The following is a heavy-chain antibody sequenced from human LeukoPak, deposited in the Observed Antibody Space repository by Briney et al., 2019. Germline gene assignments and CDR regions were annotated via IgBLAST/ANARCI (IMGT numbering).Heavy chain of an antibody. CDR3: ARVAVAGLNWFDP. J-gene: IGHJ5*02. CDR2: IYTSGST. V-gene: IGHV4-4*07. Sequence: PSEPLSLTCTVSGGSISSYYWSWIRQPAGKGREWIGRIYTSGSTNYNPSLKSRVTMSVDTSKNQFSLKLSSVTAADTAVYYCARVAVAGLNWFDPWGQGTLVTVSS. D-gene: IGHD6-19*01. CDR1: GGSISSYY.